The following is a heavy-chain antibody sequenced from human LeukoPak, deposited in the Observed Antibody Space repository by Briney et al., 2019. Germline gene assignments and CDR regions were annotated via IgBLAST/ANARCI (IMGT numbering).Heavy chain of an antibody. CDR1: GFTVSSDY. CDR2: MYNSGSS. J-gene: IGHJ4*02. V-gene: IGHV4-38-2*01. Sequence: GSLRLSCAASGFTVSSDYMSWIRQPPGKGLEWIGSMYNSGSSYYNPSLKSRVIISVDTSKNQFSLKLSSVTAADTAVYYCASIPGSSMIPDYWGQGTLVTVSS. D-gene: IGHD3-16*01. CDR3: ASIPGSSMIPDY.